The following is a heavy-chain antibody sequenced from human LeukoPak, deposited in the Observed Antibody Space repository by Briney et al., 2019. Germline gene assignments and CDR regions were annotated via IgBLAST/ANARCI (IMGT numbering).Heavy chain of an antibody. CDR1: GFTSTSYA. CDR2: ISGSGGGT. Sequence: GGSLRLSCAASGFTSTSYAMSWVRQAPGKGLEWVSTISGSGGGTYYADSVKGRFTISRDNSKNTLYLQMNSLRAEDTAVYYCAKDSLGYCSGGSCYGRYYFDYWGQGTLVTVSS. CDR3: AKDSLGYCSGGSCYGRYYFDY. J-gene: IGHJ4*02. V-gene: IGHV3-23*01. D-gene: IGHD2-15*01.